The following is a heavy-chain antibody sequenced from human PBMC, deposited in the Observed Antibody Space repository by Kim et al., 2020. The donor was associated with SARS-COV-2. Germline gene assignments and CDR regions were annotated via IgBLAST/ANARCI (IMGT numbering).Heavy chain of an antibody. CDR2: IYYSGST. Sequence: SETLSLTCTVSGGSISSSSYYWGWIRQPPGKGLEWIGSIYYSGSTYYNPSLKSRVTISVDTSKNQFSLKLSSVTAADTAVYYCARRTATPAHGGTYYDYVWGSYRRPDAFDIWGQGTMVTVSS. J-gene: IGHJ3*02. D-gene: IGHD3-16*02. V-gene: IGHV4-39*01. CDR1: GGSISSSSYY. CDR3: ARRTATPAHGGTYYDYVWGSYRRPDAFDI.